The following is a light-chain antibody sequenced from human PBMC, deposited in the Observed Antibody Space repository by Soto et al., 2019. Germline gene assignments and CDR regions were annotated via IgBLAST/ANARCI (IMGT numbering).Light chain of an antibody. CDR2: EVN. CDR3: HSHSGSSNV. J-gene: IGLJ1*01. CDR1: SRDVGASDY. Sequence: QSVLTQPPSASGSPGQSVAISCTGTSRDVGASDYVSWYQQHSGKAPKLLLYEVNKRPSGVPDRFSGSKSGNTASLTVSALQADDEADYYCHSHSGSSNVLGTGTKLTVL. V-gene: IGLV2-8*01.